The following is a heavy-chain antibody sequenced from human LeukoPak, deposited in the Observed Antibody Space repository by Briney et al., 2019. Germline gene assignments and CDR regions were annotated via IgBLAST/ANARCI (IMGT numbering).Heavy chain of an antibody. V-gene: IGHV3-30*02. D-gene: IGHD3-9*01. CDR1: GFTFSSYG. J-gene: IGHJ6*03. Sequence: GGSLRLSCAASGFTFSSYGMHWVRQAPGKGLEWVAFIRYDGSNKYYADSVKGRFTISRDNSKNTLYLQMNSLRAEDTAVYYCAKDGHDILTGYYGTDYYYYYMDVWGKGTTVTISS. CDR2: IRYDGSNK. CDR3: AKDGHDILTGYYGTDYYYYYMDV.